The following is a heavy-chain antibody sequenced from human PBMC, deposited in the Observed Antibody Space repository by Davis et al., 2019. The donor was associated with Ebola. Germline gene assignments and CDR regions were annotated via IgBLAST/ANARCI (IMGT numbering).Heavy chain of an antibody. D-gene: IGHD1-26*01. CDR3: ARDRYSGSWGVDY. J-gene: IGHJ4*02. CDR1: GFTFSSYW. V-gene: IGHV3-74*01. CDR2: INSDGSSI. Sequence: PGGSLRLSCAASGFTFSSYWMHWVRQAPGKGLVWVSRINSDGSSISYADSVKGRFTISRDNAKNTLYLQMNSLRAEDTAVYYCARDRYSGSWGVDYWGQGTLVTVSS.